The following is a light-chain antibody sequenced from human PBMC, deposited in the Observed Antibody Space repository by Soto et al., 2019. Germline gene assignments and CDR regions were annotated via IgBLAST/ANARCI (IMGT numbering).Light chain of an antibody. Sequence: DIVLAQSPCTLSLSPGERATLSCRASQSVTSTYFSWYQQKPGQAPRLLFYAASSRAMGVPDRFTGSGSGTDFTLTINRLEPEDFAMYYCQHYGRSPTFGPGTKVDIK. CDR3: QHYGRSPT. J-gene: IGKJ1*01. V-gene: IGKV3-20*01. CDR1: QSVTSTY. CDR2: AAS.